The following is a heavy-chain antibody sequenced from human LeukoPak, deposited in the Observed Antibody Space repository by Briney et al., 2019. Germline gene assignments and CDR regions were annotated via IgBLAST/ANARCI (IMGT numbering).Heavy chain of an antibody. J-gene: IGHJ4*02. CDR3: ARDGMTYYDILTGDFDY. D-gene: IGHD3-9*01. CDR1: GFTFSSYS. V-gene: IGHV3-21*01. Sequence: GGSLRLSCAASGFTFSSYSMNWVRQAPGKGLEWVSSISSSSSYIYYADSVKGRFTISRDNAKNSLYLQMNGLRAEDTAVYYCARDGMTYYDILTGDFDYWGQGTLVTVSS. CDR2: ISSSSSYI.